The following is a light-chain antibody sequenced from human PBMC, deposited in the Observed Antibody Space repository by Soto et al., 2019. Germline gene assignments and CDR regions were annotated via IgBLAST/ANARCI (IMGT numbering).Light chain of an antibody. V-gene: IGKV3-15*01. CDR1: QSVTSN. CDR2: DAS. Sequence: EIVMTQSPATLSVSPGERATLSCRASQSVTSNLAWYQQKPGQAPRLLIYDASTRATGIPARFRGSGSGTAVTLTSSSLQSEDVAVYYWQQYNNWPPLAFGGGTKVELK. J-gene: IGKJ4*01. CDR3: QQYNNWPPLA.